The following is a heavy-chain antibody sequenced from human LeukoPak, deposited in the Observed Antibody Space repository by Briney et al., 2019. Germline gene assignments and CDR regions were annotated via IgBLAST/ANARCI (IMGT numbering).Heavy chain of an antibody. CDR3: AGTASNPPHFDY. J-gene: IGHJ4*02. CDR2: IYSGGST. D-gene: IGHD4-11*01. V-gene: IGHV3-53*01. Sequence: GGSLRLSCTSSGFTVSSIYISWVRQAPGKGLEWVSVIYSGGSTDYADSVKDRFTISRDNSKNTVYLQMNSLRAEDTAVYYCAGTASNPPHFDYWGQGTLVTVSS. CDR1: GFTVSSIY.